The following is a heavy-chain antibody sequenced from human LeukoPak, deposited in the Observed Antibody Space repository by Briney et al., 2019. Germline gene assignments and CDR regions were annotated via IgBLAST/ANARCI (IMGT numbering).Heavy chain of an antibody. Sequence: PSETLSLTCTVSGGSISSSSYYWGWIRQPPGKGLEWIGSIYYSGSTYYNPSLKSRVTISVDTSKNQSSLKLSSVTAADTAVYYCARGGTVRNGMDVWGQGTTVTVSS. J-gene: IGHJ6*02. CDR1: GGSISSSSYY. CDR2: IYYSGST. V-gene: IGHV4-39*01. CDR3: ARGGTVRNGMDV. D-gene: IGHD1-26*01.